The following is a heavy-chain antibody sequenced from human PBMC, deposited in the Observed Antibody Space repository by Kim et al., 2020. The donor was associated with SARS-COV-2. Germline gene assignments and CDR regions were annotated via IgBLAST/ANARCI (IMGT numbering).Heavy chain of an antibody. CDR1: GFTFSSYA. CDR3: ANQGYSSGGTWPGLNWFDP. V-gene: IGHV3-23*03. J-gene: IGHJ5*02. Sequence: GGSLRLSCAASGFTFSSYAMSWVRQAPGKGLEWVSVIYSGGSSTYYADSVKGRFTISRDNSKNTLYLQMNSLRAEDTAVYYCANQGYSSGGTWPGLNWFDPWGQGTLVTVSS. D-gene: IGHD6-19*01. CDR2: IYSGGSST.